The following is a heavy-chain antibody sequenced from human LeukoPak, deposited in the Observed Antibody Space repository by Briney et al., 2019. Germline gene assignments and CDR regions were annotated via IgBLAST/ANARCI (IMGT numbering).Heavy chain of an antibody. J-gene: IGHJ4*02. Sequence: SQTLSLTCTVSGGSISSGGYYWSWIRQPAGTGLEWIGRIYTSGSTNYNPSLKSRVTISVDTSKNQFSLKLSSVTAADTAVYYCARGRVGAFDYWGQGTLVTVSS. V-gene: IGHV4-61*02. CDR2: IYTSGST. CDR3: ARGRVGAFDY. D-gene: IGHD1-26*01. CDR1: GGSISSGGYY.